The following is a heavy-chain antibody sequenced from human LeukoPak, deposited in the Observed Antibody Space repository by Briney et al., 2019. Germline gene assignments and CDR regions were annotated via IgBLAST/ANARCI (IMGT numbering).Heavy chain of an antibody. J-gene: IGHJ6*02. V-gene: IGHV4-59*08. CDR2: IYYSGTA. D-gene: IGHD3-3*01. CDR3: ARGLRFSLYGLDV. Sequence: SETLSLTCTVSGGSISGFYWSWIRQPPDQGPEWIGYIYYSGTAIYNPSLRNRVTFSLDTSKNQFSLKLNSVTAADTAVYYCARGLRFSLYGLDVWGQGTTVTVSS. CDR1: GGSISGFY.